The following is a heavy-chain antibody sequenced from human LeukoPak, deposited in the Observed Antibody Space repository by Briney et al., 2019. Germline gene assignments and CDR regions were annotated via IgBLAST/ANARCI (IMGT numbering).Heavy chain of an antibody. J-gene: IGHJ4*02. V-gene: IGHV3-23*01. CDR2: ITGSGGNT. CDR3: AKWGDYDVLTGYYVSDY. Sequence: GGSLRLSCAASGFTFSNYAMSWVRQAPGKGLEWVSAITGSGGNTYYADSVKGRFTISRDNSKITVFLQMNSLRAEDTAVYYCAKWGDYDVLTGYYVSDYWGQGTLVTVSS. D-gene: IGHD3-9*01. CDR1: GFTFSNYA.